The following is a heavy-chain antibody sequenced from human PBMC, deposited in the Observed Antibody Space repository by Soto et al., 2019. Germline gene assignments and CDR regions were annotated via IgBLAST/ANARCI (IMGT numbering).Heavy chain of an antibody. CDR1: GYTFAAYY. CDR2: INPNSGDT. D-gene: IGHD5-18*01. V-gene: IGHV1-2*04. CDR3: ARGGYTYGYGLDY. J-gene: IGHJ4*02. Sequence: QVQLVQSVAEVKKLGASVKVSCKASGYTFAAYYIHWVRQAPGQGLEWVGWINPNSGDTNYAQRFQGWVTMTGDTSVSTAYMDLTRLRSDDTAVYYCARGGYTYGYGLDYWGQGTLVTVSS.